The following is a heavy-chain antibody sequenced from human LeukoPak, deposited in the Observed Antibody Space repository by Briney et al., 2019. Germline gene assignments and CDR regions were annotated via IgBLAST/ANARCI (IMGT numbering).Heavy chain of an antibody. V-gene: IGHV4-34*01. J-gene: IGHJ4*02. CDR1: GGSFSGYY. CDR2: ISHSGSA. D-gene: IGHD6-6*01. Sequence: SKTLSLTCAVYGGSFSGYYWTWIRQPPGKGLEWIGEISHSGSANYNPSLKSRITISVDTSKKQFSLKVSSVTAADTAVYYCARFSYSSSDFDYWGQGTLVTVSS. CDR3: ARFSYSSSDFDY.